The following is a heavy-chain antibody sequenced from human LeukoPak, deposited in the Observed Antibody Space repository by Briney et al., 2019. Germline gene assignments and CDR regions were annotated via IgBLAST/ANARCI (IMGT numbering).Heavy chain of an antibody. CDR1: GFTFTTYW. Sequence: GGSLRLSCAASGFTFTTYWMHWVRQVPGKGLVWVARIKGDGSSTRHADSMKGRFTISRDNAKNTLYLQMDSLRDEDTAVYYCVREGLECSGSSCQRAAFDYWGQGTLVTVSS. V-gene: IGHV3-74*01. CDR3: VREGLECSGSSCQRAAFDY. D-gene: IGHD2-2*01. CDR2: IKGDGSST. J-gene: IGHJ4*02.